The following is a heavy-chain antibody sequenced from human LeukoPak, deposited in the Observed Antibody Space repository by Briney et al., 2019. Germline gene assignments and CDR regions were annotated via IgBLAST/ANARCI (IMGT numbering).Heavy chain of an antibody. CDR3: AAGVVVAAPYYYCMDV. Sequence: SVKVSCKAPGFTFTSSAVQWVRQARGQRLEWIGWIVVGSGNTNYAQKFQERVTITRDMSTSTAYMELSSLRSEDTAVYYCAAGVVVAAPYYYCMDVWGKGTTVTVSS. V-gene: IGHV1-58*01. CDR1: GFTFTSSA. CDR2: IVVGSGNT. J-gene: IGHJ6*04. D-gene: IGHD2-15*01.